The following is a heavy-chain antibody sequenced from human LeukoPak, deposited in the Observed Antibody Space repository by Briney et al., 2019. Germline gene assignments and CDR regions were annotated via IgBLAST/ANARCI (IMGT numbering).Heavy chain of an antibody. J-gene: IGHJ5*02. CDR1: GFTFSHAW. D-gene: IGHD3-10*01. Sequence: PGGSLRLACAASGFTFSHAWMRWVRQAPGKGLELVARIKDKPDGGTSDYTAPVKGRFTISRDDSKSTLYLQMNSLKTEDTAVYYCTVVNYGSGSYPLGSWGQGTPVTVSS. CDR2: IKDKPDGGTS. V-gene: IGHV3-15*01. CDR3: TVVNYGSGSYPLGS.